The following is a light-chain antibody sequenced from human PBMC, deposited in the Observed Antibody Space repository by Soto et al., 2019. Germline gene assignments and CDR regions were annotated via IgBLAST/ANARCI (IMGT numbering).Light chain of an antibody. J-gene: IGKJ4*02. V-gene: IGKV3-11*01. CDR1: QSVSSS. CDR3: QQRSSWPLT. CDR2: DAS. Sequence: EIVLTQSTATLSLSPGETATLSCRASQSVSSSLAWYQQKPGQTPRLLIYDASNRATGIPARFSGSGSGTDFTLTVSSLEPEDFAVYYCQQRSSWPLTFGGGNKVEIK.